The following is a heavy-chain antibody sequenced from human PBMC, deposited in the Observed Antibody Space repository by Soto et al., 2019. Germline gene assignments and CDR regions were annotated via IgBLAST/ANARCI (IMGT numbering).Heavy chain of an antibody. J-gene: IGHJ4*02. CDR1: GYTFTSYG. CDR3: ARDIQLWPSGYYYFDY. D-gene: IGHD5-18*01. V-gene: IGHV1-18*01. CDR2: ISAYNGNT. Sequence: ASVKVSCKASGYTFTSYGISWVRQAPGQGLEWMGWISAYNGNTNYAQKLQGRVTMTTDTSTSTAYMELRSLRSDDTAVFYCARDIQLWPSGYYYFDYWGQGTLVTVSS.